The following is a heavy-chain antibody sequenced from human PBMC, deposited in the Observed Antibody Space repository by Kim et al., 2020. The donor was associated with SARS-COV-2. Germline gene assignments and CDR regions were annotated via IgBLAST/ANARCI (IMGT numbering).Heavy chain of an antibody. CDR2: ISSDGSNT. CDR1: GFTFSSYW. D-gene: IGHD3-3*01. CDR3: ARVNDFWSGYYSFLDY. V-gene: IGHV3-74*01. Sequence: GGSLRLSCAASGFTFSSYWMHWVRQAPGKGLVWVSRISSDGSNTRYADSVKGRFTISRDNAKNTLYMQMNSLRVEDTAVYYCARVNDFWSGYYSFLDYWGQGTPVTVSS. J-gene: IGHJ4*02.